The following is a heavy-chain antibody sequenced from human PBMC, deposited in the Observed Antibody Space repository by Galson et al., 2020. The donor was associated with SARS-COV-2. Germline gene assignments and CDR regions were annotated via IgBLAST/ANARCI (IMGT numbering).Heavy chain of an antibody. V-gene: IGHV4-30-4*01. CDR3: ARAKRITICGVVNWFDP. J-gene: IGHJ5*02. CDR1: GGSISSGDYY. Sequence: ETSETLSLTCTVSGGSISSGDYYWSWIRQPPGKGLEWIGYIYYSGSTYYNTSLKSRVTISVDTSKNQFSLKLSSVTAADTAVYYCARAKRITICGVVNWFDPWGQGTLVTVSS. D-gene: IGHD3-3*01. CDR2: IYYSGST.